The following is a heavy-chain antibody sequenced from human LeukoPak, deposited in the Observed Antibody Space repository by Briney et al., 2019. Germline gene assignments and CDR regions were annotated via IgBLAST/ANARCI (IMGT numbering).Heavy chain of an antibody. Sequence: SETLSLTCTVSGGSISSGSYYWCWILQPAGKGLEWIGRIYTSGSTNYNPSLKSRVTISVDTSKNQFSLKLSSVTAADTAVYYCARAKRLEQGYMDVWGKGTTVTVSS. CDR3: ARAKRLEQGYMDV. V-gene: IGHV4-61*02. CDR1: GGSISSGSYY. D-gene: IGHD6-19*01. J-gene: IGHJ6*03. CDR2: IYTSGST.